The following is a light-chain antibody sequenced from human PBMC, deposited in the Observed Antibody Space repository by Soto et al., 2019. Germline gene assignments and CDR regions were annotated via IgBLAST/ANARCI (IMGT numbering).Light chain of an antibody. CDR2: RAS. CDR1: QSLSDN. V-gene: IGKV3-15*01. CDR3: QQYGNWPPWT. J-gene: IGKJ1*01. Sequence: LLMTQSPETLAVSPGETVTLSCRASQSLSDNLAWYQQKTGQPPRLLIFRASTRASGIPARFSGGGSGTEFALTISRLQPEDFAVYYCQQYGNWPPWTCGPGTKVDI.